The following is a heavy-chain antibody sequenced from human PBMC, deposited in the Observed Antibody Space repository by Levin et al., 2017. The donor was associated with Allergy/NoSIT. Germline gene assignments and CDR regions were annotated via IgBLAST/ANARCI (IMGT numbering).Heavy chain of an antibody. Sequence: SETLSLTCTVSGGSVSSGSYYWSWIRQPPGKGLEWIGYIYYSGSTNYNPSLKSRVTISVDTSKNQFSLKLSSVTAADTAVYYCARHYYDSSGFRSYYFDYWGQGTLVTVSS. CDR3: ARHYYDSSGFRSYYFDY. D-gene: IGHD3-22*01. J-gene: IGHJ4*02. CDR2: IYYSGST. V-gene: IGHV4-61*01. CDR1: GGSVSSGSYY.